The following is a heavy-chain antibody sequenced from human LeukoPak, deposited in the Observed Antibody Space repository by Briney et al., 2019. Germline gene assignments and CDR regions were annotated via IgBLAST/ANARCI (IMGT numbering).Heavy chain of an antibody. D-gene: IGHD4-17*01. CDR3: ASTSGDGAYYYYYGMDV. CDR1: GFTVSSNY. CDR2: IYSGGST. J-gene: IGHJ6*02. Sequence: GGSLRLSCAASGFTVSSNYMSWVRQAPGKGLEWVSVIYSGGSTYYADSVKGRFTISRDNSKNTLYLQMNSLRAEDTAVYYCASTSGDGAYYYYYGMDVWGQGTTVTVSS. V-gene: IGHV3-66*01.